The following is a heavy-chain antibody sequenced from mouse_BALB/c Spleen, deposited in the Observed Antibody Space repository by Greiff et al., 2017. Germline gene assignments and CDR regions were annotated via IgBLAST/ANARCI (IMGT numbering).Heavy chain of an antibody. D-gene: IGHD2-4*01. CDR1: GYSITSDYA. CDR3: ARRYYDYGGFAY. V-gene: IGHV3-2*02. Sequence: EVQLQESGPGLVKPSQSLSLTCTVTGYSITSDYAWNWIRQFPGNKLEWMGYISYSGSTSYNPSLKSRISITRDTSKNQFFLQLNSVTTEDTATYYCARRYYDYGGFAYWGQGTLVTVSA. CDR2: ISYSGST. J-gene: IGHJ3*01.